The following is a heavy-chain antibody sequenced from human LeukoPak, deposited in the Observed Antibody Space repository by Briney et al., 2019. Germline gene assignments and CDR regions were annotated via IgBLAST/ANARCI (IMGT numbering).Heavy chain of an antibody. CDR1: GFTFSSYW. Sequence: GGSLRLSCAASGFTFSSYWMSWVRQAPGKGLEWVANIKQDGSGKYYVDSVKGRFTISRDNAKNSLYLQMNSLRAEDTAVYYCARVLGSTSYHMDVWGKGTTVTVSS. V-gene: IGHV3-7*01. D-gene: IGHD2-2*01. J-gene: IGHJ6*03. CDR2: IKQDGSGK. CDR3: ARVLGSTSYHMDV.